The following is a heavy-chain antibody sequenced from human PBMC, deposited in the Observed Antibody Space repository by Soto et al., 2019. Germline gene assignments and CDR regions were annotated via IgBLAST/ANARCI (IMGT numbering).Heavy chain of an antibody. CDR3: ARGVGGMDV. V-gene: IGHV4-30-2*01. Sequence: PSETLSLTCAVSGGSISSGGYSWSWIRQPPGKGLEWIGYIYHSGSTYYNPSLKSRVTISVDRSKNQFSLKLSSVTAADTAVYYCARGVGGMDVWGQGTTVTVS. CDR1: GGSISSGGYS. J-gene: IGHJ6*02. CDR2: IYHSGST. D-gene: IGHD1-26*01.